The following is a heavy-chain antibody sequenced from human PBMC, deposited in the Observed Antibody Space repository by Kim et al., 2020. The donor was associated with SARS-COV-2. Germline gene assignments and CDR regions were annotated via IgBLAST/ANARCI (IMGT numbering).Heavy chain of an antibody. D-gene: IGHD3-22*01. Sequence: GGSLRLSCAASGFTFSSYGMHWVRQAPGKGLEWVAVISYDGSNKYYADSVKGRFTISRDNSRNTLYLQMDSLRDEDTAVYYCAKSYFDSSVHQPLDYWGQGTLVTVSS. CDR2: ISYDGSNK. CDR3: AKSYFDSSVHQPLDY. V-gene: IGHV3-30*18. J-gene: IGHJ4*02. CDR1: GFTFSSYG.